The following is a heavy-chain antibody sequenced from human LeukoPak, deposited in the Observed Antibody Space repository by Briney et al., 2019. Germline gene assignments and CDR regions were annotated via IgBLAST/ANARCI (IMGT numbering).Heavy chain of an antibody. CDR2: ISSSGSTI. V-gene: IGHV3-48*03. CDR3: ARVADSSSWYDY. D-gene: IGHD6-13*01. CDR1: GFTFSSYE. J-gene: IGHJ4*02. Sequence: GGSLRLSCVGSGFTFSSYEMNWVRQAPGKGLEWVSYISSSGSTIYYADSVKGRFTISRANAKNSLYLQMNSLRAEDTAVYYCARVADSSSWYDYWGQGTLVTVSS.